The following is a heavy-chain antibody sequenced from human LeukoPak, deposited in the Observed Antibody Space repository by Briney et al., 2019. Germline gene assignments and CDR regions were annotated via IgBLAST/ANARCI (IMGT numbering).Heavy chain of an antibody. V-gene: IGHV3-43D*03. J-gene: IGHJ3*02. CDR2: ISWDGGST. CDR1: GFTFDDYA. CDR3: AVEGYYDSSGYLLRGAFDI. Sequence: GGSLRLSCAASGFTFDDYAMHWVRQAPGKGLEWVSLISWDGGSTYYADSVKGRFTISRDNSKNSLCLQMNSLRAEDTALYYCAVEGYYDSSGYLLRGAFDIWGQGTMVTVSS. D-gene: IGHD3-22*01.